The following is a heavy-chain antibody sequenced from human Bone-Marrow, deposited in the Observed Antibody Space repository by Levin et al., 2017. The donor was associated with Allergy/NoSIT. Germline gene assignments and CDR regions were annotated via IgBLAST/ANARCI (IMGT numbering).Heavy chain of an antibody. D-gene: IGHD1-26*01. CDR2: ISYSGTT. Sequence: SQTLSLTCTVSGGSITTTTYYWGWIRQPPGKGLEWIGSISYSGTTYYNPSLKSRVTISVDTSKNQFSLKLPSVTAEDTAVYFCASQYSASSTWGYWGQGTLVNVSS. CDR3: ASQYSASSTWGY. CDR1: GGSITTTTYY. J-gene: IGHJ4*02. V-gene: IGHV4-39*07.